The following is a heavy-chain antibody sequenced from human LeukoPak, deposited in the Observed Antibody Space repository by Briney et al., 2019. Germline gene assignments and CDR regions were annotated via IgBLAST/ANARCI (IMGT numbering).Heavy chain of an antibody. J-gene: IGHJ3*02. D-gene: IGHD3-22*01. Sequence: GGSLRLSCAASGSTFSSYEMNWVRQAPGKGLEWVSYISSSGSTIYYADSVKGRFTISRDNAKNSLYLQMNSLRAEDTAVYYCARQMTGRMDTYYYDSSGYYGGAFDIWGQGTMVTVSS. CDR1: GSTFSSYE. CDR3: ARQMTGRMDTYYYDSSGYYGGAFDI. CDR2: ISSSGSTI. V-gene: IGHV3-48*03.